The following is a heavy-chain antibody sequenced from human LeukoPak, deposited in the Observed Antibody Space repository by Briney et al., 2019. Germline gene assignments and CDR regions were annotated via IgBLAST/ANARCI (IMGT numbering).Heavy chain of an antibody. CDR2: INSDGNST. Sequence: GGSLRLSCAASGFTFSNHWMHWVRQAPGKALVRVSRINSDGNSTSYADSVKGRFTISRDNANNTLYLEMNSVRAEDTAVYYCARLPYRTGTIDHRGQGTLVTVSS. CDR3: ARLPYRTGTIDH. V-gene: IGHV3-74*01. J-gene: IGHJ4*02. CDR1: GFTFSNHW. D-gene: IGHD3-16*02.